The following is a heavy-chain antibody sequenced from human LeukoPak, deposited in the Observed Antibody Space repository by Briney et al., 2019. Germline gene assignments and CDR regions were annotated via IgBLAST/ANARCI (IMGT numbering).Heavy chain of an antibody. CDR3: ARDNWNYGSSMDV. CDR2: IYYSGST. CDR1: GGSISSYY. V-gene: IGHV4-59*01. D-gene: IGHD1-7*01. Sequence: SETLSLTCTVSGGSISSYYWSWIRQPTGKGLEWIGYIYYSGSTNYNPSLKSRVTISVDTSKNQFSLKLSSVTAADTAVYYCARDNWNYGSSMDVWGQGTTVTVSS. J-gene: IGHJ6*02.